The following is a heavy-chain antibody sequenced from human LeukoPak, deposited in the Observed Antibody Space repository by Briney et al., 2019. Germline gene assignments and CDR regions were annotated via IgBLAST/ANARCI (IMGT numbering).Heavy chain of an antibody. CDR3: TRSPLYGDVY. CDR1: GFTFSSYA. J-gene: IGHJ4*02. Sequence: GGSLRLSCAASGFTFSSYAMHWVRQASGKGLEWVGRIRSKANSYATAYAASVKGRFTISRDDSKNTAYLQMSSLKTEDTAVYYCTRSPLYGDVYWGQGTLVTVSS. CDR2: IRSKANSYAT. V-gene: IGHV3-73*01. D-gene: IGHD4/OR15-4a*01.